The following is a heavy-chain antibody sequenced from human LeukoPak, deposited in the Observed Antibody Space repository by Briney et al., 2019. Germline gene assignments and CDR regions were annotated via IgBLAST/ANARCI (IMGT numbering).Heavy chain of an antibody. D-gene: IGHD3-22*01. Sequence: PSDTLSLTCTVSGGSISSYYWSWIRQPPGKGLEWIGYIYYSGSTNYNPSLKSRVTISVDTSKNQFSLKLSSVTAADTAVYYCARASGSSGVIRYYFHYCRQGPWLTVSS. J-gene: IGHJ4*02. V-gene: IGHV4-59*07. CDR2: IYYSGST. CDR3: ARASGSSGVIRYYFHY. CDR1: GGSISSYY.